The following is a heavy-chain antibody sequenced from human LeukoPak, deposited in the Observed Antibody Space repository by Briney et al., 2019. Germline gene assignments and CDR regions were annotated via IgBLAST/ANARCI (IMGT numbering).Heavy chain of an antibody. D-gene: IGHD3-22*01. J-gene: IGHJ4*02. V-gene: IGHV3-11*01. CDR1: GFTFSDYY. CDR3: ARDYYDSSGCIDY. Sequence: GGSLRLSCAASGFTFSDYYMSWIRQAPGKGLEWVSYISRSDSSIYYADSVRGRFTISRDNAKNSLYLHMNSLRAEDTAVYYCARDYYDSSGCIDYWGRGTLVTVSS. CDR2: ISRSDSSI.